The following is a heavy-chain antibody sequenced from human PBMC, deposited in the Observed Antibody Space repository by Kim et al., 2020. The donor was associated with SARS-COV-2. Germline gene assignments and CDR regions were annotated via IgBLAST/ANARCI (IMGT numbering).Heavy chain of an antibody. CDR1: GGSISSGGYY. D-gene: IGHD3-3*01. CDR2: IYYSGST. J-gene: IGHJ4*02. V-gene: IGHV4-31*03. Sequence: SETLSLTCTVSGGSISSGGYYWGWIRQHPGKGLEWIGYIYYSGSTYYNPSLKSRVTISVDTSKNQFSLKLSSVTAADTAVYYCARAASTSFGVVNHFDYWGQGTLVTVSS. CDR3: ARAASTSFGVVNHFDY.